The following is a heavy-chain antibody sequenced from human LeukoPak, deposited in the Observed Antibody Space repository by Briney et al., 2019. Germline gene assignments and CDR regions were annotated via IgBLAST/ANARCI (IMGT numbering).Heavy chain of an antibody. Sequence: SETLSLTCTVSAGSIINYYWSWIRQPAGRGQEWVGRIYVTGSTIYNPSLQSRLSMSVDTSKNQFSLRLTSVTAADTAVYYCARLKYYDSTGYSPGYYMDVWGKGITVTVSS. CDR2: IYVTGST. V-gene: IGHV4-4*07. CDR3: ARLKYYDSTGYSPGYYMDV. CDR1: AGSIINYY. D-gene: IGHD3-22*01. J-gene: IGHJ6*03.